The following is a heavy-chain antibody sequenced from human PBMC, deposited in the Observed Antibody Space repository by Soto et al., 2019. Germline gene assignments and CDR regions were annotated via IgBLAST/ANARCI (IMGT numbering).Heavy chain of an antibody. J-gene: IGHJ4*02. Sequence: GGSLRLSCKAAGVHFRSYAMSWVRHPPGKGLEWVSSISGSGDKTYYADSVKGRFTFSRDNSKNTLYLQMNSLRAEDTAVYYCARDGHYYGSGAFDYWGQGTLVTVSA. CDR3: ARDGHYYGSGAFDY. D-gene: IGHD3-10*01. V-gene: IGHV3-23*01. CDR2: ISGSGDKT. CDR1: GVHFRSYA.